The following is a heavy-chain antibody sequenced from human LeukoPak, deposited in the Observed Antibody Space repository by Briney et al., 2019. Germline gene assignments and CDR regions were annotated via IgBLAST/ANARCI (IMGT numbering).Heavy chain of an antibody. CDR1: GFTFNKYN. Sequence: PGGSLRLSCAASGFTFNKYNMNWVRHAPGKGLEWVSLISWDGGSTYYADSVKGRFTISRENAKNSLYLQMNSLRAEDTAVYYCAVLAATDSNDYWGQGTLVTVSS. J-gene: IGHJ4*02. D-gene: IGHD6-13*01. CDR3: AVLAATDSNDY. V-gene: IGHV3-43*01. CDR2: ISWDGGST.